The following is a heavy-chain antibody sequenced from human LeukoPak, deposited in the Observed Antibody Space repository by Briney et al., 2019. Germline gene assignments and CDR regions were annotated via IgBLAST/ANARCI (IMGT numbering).Heavy chain of an antibody. D-gene: IGHD3-22*01. CDR2: INPNSGGT. CDR1: GYTFTGYY. J-gene: IGHJ4*02. Sequence: GASVKVSCKASGYTFTGYYMHWMRQAPGQGLEWMGWINPNSGGTNYAQKFQGRVTMTRDTSINTAYMELSRLRSDDTAVYYCARDLYDSSGYYDYWGQGTLVTVSS. V-gene: IGHV1-2*02. CDR3: ARDLYDSSGYYDY.